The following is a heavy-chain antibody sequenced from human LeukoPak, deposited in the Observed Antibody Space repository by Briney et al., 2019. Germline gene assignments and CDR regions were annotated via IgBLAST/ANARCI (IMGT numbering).Heavy chain of an antibody. CDR2: INPNSGGT. Sequence: ASVKVSCKASGYTFTGYYMHWVRQAPGQGLEWMGWINPNSGGTNYAQKFQGWVTMTRDTSISTAYLELSRLRSDDTAVYYCARVLFYSSGNKSNRVDYWGQGTLVTVSS. V-gene: IGHV1-2*04. J-gene: IGHJ4*02. CDR3: ARVLFYSSGNKSNRVDY. CDR1: GYTFTGYY. D-gene: IGHD6-19*01.